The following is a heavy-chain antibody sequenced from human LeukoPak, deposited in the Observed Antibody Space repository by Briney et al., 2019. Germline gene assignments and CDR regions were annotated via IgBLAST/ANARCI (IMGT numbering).Heavy chain of an antibody. V-gene: IGHV3-15*01. J-gene: IGHJ4*01. CDR2: IKSKTDGATI. CDR1: GFSFSNAW. Sequence: GGSLRLSCAASGFSFSNAWMSWVRQAPGKGLEWVGGIKSKTDGATIDYTAPVKGRFTISRDDSKNTLYLQMNSLKTEDTAVYYCATGAAYCGGDCYSNFDYWGQGTLVTVSS. D-gene: IGHD2-21*02. CDR3: ATGAAYCGGDCYSNFDY.